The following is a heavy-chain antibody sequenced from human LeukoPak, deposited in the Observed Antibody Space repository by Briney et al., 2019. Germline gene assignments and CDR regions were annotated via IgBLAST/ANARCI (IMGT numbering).Heavy chain of an antibody. V-gene: IGHV3-30-3*01. D-gene: IGHD1-1*01. CDR1: GFTFSSYA. Sequence: GGSLRLSCAASGFTFSSYAMHWVRQAPGKGLEWVAVISYGGSNKYYADPVKGRFTISRDNSKNTLYLQMNSLRAEDTAVYCCAREGSRLEYYFDYWGQGTLVTVSS. CDR2: ISYGGSNK. J-gene: IGHJ4*02. CDR3: AREGSRLEYYFDY.